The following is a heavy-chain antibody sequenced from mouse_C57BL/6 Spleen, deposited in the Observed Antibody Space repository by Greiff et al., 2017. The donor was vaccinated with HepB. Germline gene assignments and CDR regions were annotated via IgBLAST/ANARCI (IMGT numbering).Heavy chain of an antibody. J-gene: IGHJ4*01. V-gene: IGHV3-6*01. CDR3: ARDRDYYGSSYNYAMDY. Sequence: EVQLVESGPGLVKPSQSLSLTCSVTGYSITSGYYWNWIRQFPGNKLEWMGYISYDGSNNYNPSLKNRISITRDTSKNQFFLKLNSVTTEDTATYYCARDRDYYGSSYNYAMDYWGQGTSVTVSS. CDR2: ISYDGSN. CDR1: GYSITSGYY. D-gene: IGHD1-1*01.